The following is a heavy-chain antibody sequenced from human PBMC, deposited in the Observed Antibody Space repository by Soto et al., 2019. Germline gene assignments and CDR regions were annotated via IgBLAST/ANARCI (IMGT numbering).Heavy chain of an antibody. CDR1: GGSFSGYY. CDR2: INHSGST. J-gene: IGHJ6*02. CDR3: ARPGALDFWSGYYHFYYYGMDV. D-gene: IGHD3-3*01. Sequence: ASETLSLTCAVYGGSFSGYYWSWIRQPPGKGLEWIGEINHSGSTNYNPSLKSRVTISVDTSKNQFSLKLSSVTAADTAVYYCARPGALDFWSGYYHFYYYGMDVWGQGTTVTVSS. V-gene: IGHV4-34*01.